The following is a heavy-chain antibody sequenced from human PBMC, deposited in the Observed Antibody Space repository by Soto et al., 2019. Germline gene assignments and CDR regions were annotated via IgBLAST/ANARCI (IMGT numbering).Heavy chain of an antibody. V-gene: IGHV1-8*02. CDR1: GGTFSSYT. D-gene: IGHD2-15*01. J-gene: IGHJ6*03. Sequence: ASVKVSCKASGGTFSSYTISWVRQAPGQGLEWMGWMNPNSGNTGYAQKFQGRVTMTRNTSISTAYMELSSLRSEDTAVYYCARGASCSGGSCYDYYYYMDVWGKGTTVTVSS. CDR2: MNPNSGNT. CDR3: ARGASCSGGSCYDYYYYMDV.